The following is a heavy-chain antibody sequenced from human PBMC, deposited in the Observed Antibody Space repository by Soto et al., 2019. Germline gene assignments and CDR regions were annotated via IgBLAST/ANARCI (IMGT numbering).Heavy chain of an antibody. CDR3: AREGVFGLVKIVPPDY. D-gene: IGHD3-3*01. CDR2: ISFDGTTK. J-gene: IGHJ4*02. Sequence: VQLLESGGGVVQPGRSLRLSCTASGFGFDSYGMLWVRQAPGKGPEGGAFISFDGTTKYYADSVRGRCTISRDNSENTLYLQLDTVRPEDTAQYYCAREGVFGLVKIVPPDYWGQGAQVTVSS. CDR1: GFGFDSYG. V-gene: IGHV3-30*04.